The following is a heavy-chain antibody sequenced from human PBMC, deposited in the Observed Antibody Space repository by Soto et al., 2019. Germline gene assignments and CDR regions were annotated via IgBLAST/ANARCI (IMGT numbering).Heavy chain of an antibody. D-gene: IGHD6-6*01. CDR2: IYYSGST. CDR1: GGSITSVDHY. CDR3: AGSPYSSSSLDWFDP. J-gene: IGHJ5*02. V-gene: IGHV4-30-4*01. Sequence: KPSETLSLTCSVSGGSITSVDHYWSWIRQPPGKGLEWIGYIYYSGSTYYNPSLKSRVTISIDTSRDQFSLKLRSVTAADTAVYYCAGSPYSSSSLDWFDPWGQGMLVTVSS.